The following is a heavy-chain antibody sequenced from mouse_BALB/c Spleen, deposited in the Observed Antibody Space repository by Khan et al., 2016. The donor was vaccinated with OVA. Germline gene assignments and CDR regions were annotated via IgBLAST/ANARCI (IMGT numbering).Heavy chain of an antibody. CDR3: ARSTYRYAFVY. J-gene: IGHJ3*01. D-gene: IGHD2-14*01. V-gene: IGHV3-8*02. CDR1: GDSITTGY. Sequence: EVQLQESGPSLVKPSQTLSLTCSVTGDSITTGYWNWIRKFAGNKLEYMGYIIYTGYTYYNPSLKSRISITRHTSNNKYYLQLNSVTDEDTATYYCARSTYRYAFVYGGQGTLVTVPA. CDR2: IIYTGYT.